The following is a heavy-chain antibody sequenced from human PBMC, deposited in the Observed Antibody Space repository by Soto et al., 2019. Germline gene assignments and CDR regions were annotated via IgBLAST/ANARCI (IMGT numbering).Heavy chain of an antibody. J-gene: IGHJ4*02. CDR2: IYYSGST. CDR3: ARLHQQQADY. Sequence: SETLSLTCTVSGGSVSSGSYYWSWIRQPPGKGLEWIGNIYYSGSTYYNPSLKSRATISVDTSKNQFSLKLSSVTAADTAVYYCARLHQQQADYWGQGTLVTVSS. D-gene: IGHD2-2*01. V-gene: IGHV4-39*01. CDR1: GGSVSSGSYY.